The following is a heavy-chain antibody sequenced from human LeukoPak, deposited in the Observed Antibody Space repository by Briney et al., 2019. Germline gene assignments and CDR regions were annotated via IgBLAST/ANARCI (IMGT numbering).Heavy chain of an antibody. CDR3: TRGGYRQKEF. V-gene: IGHV3-7*01. CDR1: GFTFSNAW. CDR2: IKPDGSEK. D-gene: IGHD2-15*01. J-gene: IGHJ4*02. Sequence: GGSLRLSCAASGFTFSNAWMNWMGWVRQAPGKGLEWVATIKPDGSEKWYVDSVKGRFTISRDNAKNSLYLQMNSLRVEDTAVYYCTRGGYRQKEFWGQGTLVTVSS.